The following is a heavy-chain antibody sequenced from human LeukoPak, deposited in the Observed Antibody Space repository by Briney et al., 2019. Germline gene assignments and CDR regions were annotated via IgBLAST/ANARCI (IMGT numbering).Heavy chain of an antibody. CDR3: ARGYSYGKYYYYYYGMDV. V-gene: IGHV4-59*01. J-gene: IGHJ6*02. D-gene: IGHD5-18*01. Sequence: SETLSLTCTVSGGSISGYYWSWIRHPPEKGLEWIGYIYYSGSTNYNPSLKSRVTISVDTSKNQYSLKLSSVTAADTAVYYCARGYSYGKYYYYYYGMDVWGQGTTVTVSS. CDR2: IYYSGST. CDR1: GGSISGYY.